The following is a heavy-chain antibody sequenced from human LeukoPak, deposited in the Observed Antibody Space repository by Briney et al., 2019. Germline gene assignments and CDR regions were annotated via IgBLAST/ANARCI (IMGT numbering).Heavy chain of an antibody. CDR3: ARGDYGTLYGDYAQDY. D-gene: IGHD4-17*01. Sequence: ASVKVSCKASGYTFTSYDINWVRQATGQGLEWMGWMNPNSGNTGYAQKFQGRVTITTDESTSTAYMELSSLRSEDTAVYYCARGDYGTLYGDYAQDYWGQGTLVTVSS. J-gene: IGHJ4*02. CDR1: GYTFTSYD. V-gene: IGHV1-8*01. CDR2: MNPNSGNT.